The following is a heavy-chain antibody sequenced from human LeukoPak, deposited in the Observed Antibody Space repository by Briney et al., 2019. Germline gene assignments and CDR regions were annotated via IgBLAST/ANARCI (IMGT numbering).Heavy chain of an antibody. D-gene: IGHD5-12*01. CDR1: GFTFSSYS. CDR3: ARESLAFDY. J-gene: IGHJ4*02. CDR2: ISSSSSTI. V-gene: IGHV3-48*04. Sequence: GGSLRLSCAASGFTFSSYSMNWARQAPGKGLEWVSYISSSSSTIYYADSVKGRFTISRDNAKNSLYLQMNSLRAEDTAVYYCARESLAFDYWGQGTLVTVSS.